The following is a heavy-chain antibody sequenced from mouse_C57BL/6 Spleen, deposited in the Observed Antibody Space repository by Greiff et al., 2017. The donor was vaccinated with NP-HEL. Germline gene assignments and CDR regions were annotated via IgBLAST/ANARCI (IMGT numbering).Heavy chain of an antibody. J-gene: IGHJ2*01. CDR3: ARGDYDGYYFDY. CDR2: IHPNSGST. V-gene: IGHV1-64*01. CDR1: GYTFTSYW. D-gene: IGHD2-4*01. Sequence: QVQLQQPGAELVKPGASVKLSCKASGYTFTSYWMHWVKQRPGQGLEWIGMIHPNSGSTNYNEKFKSKATLTVDKSSSTAYMQLSSLTSEDSAVDYCARGDYDGYYFDYWGQGTTLTVSS.